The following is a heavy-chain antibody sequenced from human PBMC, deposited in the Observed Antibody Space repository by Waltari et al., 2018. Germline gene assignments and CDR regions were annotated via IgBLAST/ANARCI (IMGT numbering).Heavy chain of an antibody. CDR2: INHSGST. CDR1: GGSFSGYY. V-gene: IGHV4-34*01. J-gene: IGHJ4*02. Sequence: QVQLQQWGAGLLKPSETLSLTCAVYGGSFSGYYWSWIRQPPGKGREWIGEINHSGSTNYNPSLKSRVTISVDTSKNQFSLKLSSLTAADTAVYYFARGYIMVGWGQGTLVTVSS. CDR3: ARGYIMVG. D-gene: IGHD2-15*01.